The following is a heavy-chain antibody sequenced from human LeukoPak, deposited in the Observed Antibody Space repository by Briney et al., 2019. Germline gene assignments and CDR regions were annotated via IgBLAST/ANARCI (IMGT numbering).Heavy chain of an antibody. CDR2: IIPIFGTA. D-gene: IGHD6-6*01. J-gene: IGHJ4*02. CDR3: ASQVAARLHY. V-gene: IGHV1-69*13. CDR1: GGTFSSYA. Sequence: ASVKVSCKASGGTFSSYAISWVRQAPGQGLEWMGGIIPIFGTANYAQKFQGRVTITADESTSTAYMELRRLRSEDTAVYYCASQVAARLHYWGQGTLVTVSS.